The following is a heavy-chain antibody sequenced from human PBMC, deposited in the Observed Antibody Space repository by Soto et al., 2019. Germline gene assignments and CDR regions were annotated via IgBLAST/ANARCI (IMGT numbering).Heavy chain of an antibody. V-gene: IGHV1-69*13. CDR3: ARDGTLYDSSAYFYLY. D-gene: IGHD3-22*01. Sequence: SVIVSCKSSGGTFSNYGVNWVRQAPGQGLEWVGGIIPIFGTAKYAQKFQGRVTITADDSTRTAYMELSSLRSEDTAVYYCARDGTLYDSSAYFYLYWGQGTLVTVSS. J-gene: IGHJ4*02. CDR1: GGTFSNYG. CDR2: IIPIFGTA.